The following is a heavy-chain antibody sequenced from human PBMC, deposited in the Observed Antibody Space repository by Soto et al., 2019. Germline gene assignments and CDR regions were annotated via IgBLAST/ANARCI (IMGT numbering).Heavy chain of an antibody. V-gene: IGHV3-30*04. J-gene: IGHJ4*02. CDR3: ARDPVPGVPDYFDR. D-gene: IGHD2-8*01. Sequence: QVRLVESGGGVVQPGRSLRLYCAASAFVFGNYAMHWVRQAPGKGPEWVTVIGHDGVNKFYADSVRGRFTISRDDSKNTLYLEMNSLRVEDSAVYYCARDPVPGVPDYFDRWGQGTLVTVSS. CDR1: AFVFGNYA. CDR2: IGHDGVNK.